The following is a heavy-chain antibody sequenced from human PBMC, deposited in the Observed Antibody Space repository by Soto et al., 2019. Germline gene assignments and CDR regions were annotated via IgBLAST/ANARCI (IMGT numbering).Heavy chain of an antibody. J-gene: IGHJ5*02. Sequence: ASVKVSCKASGYTFSNYDINWVRQATGQGLEWVGRMNPNSGNTGYAQKFQGRVTMTRNTSISTAYMELSSLRSEDTAVYYCARSPVIGSTNQWFDPWGHGTLVTVSS. V-gene: IGHV1-8*01. D-gene: IGHD1-26*01. CDR3: ARSPVIGSTNQWFDP. CDR2: MNPNSGNT. CDR1: GYTFSNYD.